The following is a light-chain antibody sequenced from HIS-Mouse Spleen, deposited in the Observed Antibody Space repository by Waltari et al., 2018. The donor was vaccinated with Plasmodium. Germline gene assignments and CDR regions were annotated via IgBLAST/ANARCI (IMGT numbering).Light chain of an antibody. CDR3: YSTDSSGNHRV. J-gene: IGLJ3*02. CDR1: SLPTNY. V-gene: IGLV3-10*01. Sequence: SYELTQPPSVSVSPGQTARTPFPGASLPTNYAYWYQQKSGQAPVLVIYEDSKRPSGIPERFSGSSSGTMATLTISGAQVEDEADYYCYSTDSSGNHRVFGGGTKLTVL. CDR2: EDS.